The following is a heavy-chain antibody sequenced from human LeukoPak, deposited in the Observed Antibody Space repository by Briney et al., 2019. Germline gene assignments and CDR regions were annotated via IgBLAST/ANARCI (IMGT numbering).Heavy chain of an antibody. D-gene: IGHD1-1*01. CDR3: ARERVPFSFDP. CDR2: IYYSGST. CDR1: GGSISSGDYY. V-gene: IGHV4-30-4*08. Sequence: SETLSLTCTVSGGSISSGDYYWSWIRQPPGKGLEWIGYIYYSGSTYYNPSLKSRVTISVDTSKNQFSLKLSSVTAADTAVNYCARERVPFSFDPWGQGTLVTVSS. J-gene: IGHJ5*02.